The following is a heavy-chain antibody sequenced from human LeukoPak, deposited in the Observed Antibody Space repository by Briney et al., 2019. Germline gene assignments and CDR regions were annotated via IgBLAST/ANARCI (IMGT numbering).Heavy chain of an antibody. V-gene: IGHV3-23*01. Sequence: PGGSLRLSCAASGFTFSSYAMSWVRQAPGKGLEWVSAISGSGGSTYYADSVEGRFTISRDNSKNTLYLQMNSLRAEDTAVYYCAKDPLYDSSGYYGDYWGQGTLVTVSS. D-gene: IGHD3-22*01. CDR2: ISGSGGST. CDR1: GFTFSSYA. J-gene: IGHJ4*02. CDR3: AKDPLYDSSGYYGDY.